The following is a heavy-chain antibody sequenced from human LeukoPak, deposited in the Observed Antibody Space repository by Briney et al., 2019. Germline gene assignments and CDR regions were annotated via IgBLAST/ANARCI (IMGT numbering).Heavy chain of an antibody. CDR2: FDPEDGET. CDR1: GYTLTELS. D-gene: IGHD2-2*01. V-gene: IGHV1-24*01. CDR3: AVVPAATPAYYFDY. Sequence: ASVKVSCKVSGYTLTELSMHWVRQAPGKGLEWMGGFDPEDGETIYAQKFQGRVTMTEDTSTDTAYMELSSLRSEDTAVYYCAVVPAATPAYYFDYWGQGTLVTVSS. J-gene: IGHJ4*02.